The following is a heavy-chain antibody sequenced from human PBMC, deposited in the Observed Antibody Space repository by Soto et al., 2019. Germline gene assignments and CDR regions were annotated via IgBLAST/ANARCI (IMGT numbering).Heavy chain of an antibody. D-gene: IGHD3-3*01. CDR1: GGSISSYY. Sequence: SETLSLTCTVSGGSISSYYWSWIRQPPGKGLEWIGYIYYSGSTNYNPSLKSRVTISVDTSKNQFSLKLSSVTAADTAVYYCARGPFWSGYYAWFVPWGQGTLVTVSS. V-gene: IGHV4-59*01. CDR3: ARGPFWSGYYAWFVP. J-gene: IGHJ5*02. CDR2: IYYSGST.